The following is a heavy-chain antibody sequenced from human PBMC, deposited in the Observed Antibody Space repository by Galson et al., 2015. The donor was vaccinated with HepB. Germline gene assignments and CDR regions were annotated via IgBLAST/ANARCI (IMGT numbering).Heavy chain of an antibody. D-gene: IGHD3-3*01. J-gene: IGHJ6*03. V-gene: IGHV7-4-1*02. CDR1: GYTFTDYV. Sequence: SVKVSCKASGYTFTDYVVNWVRQAPGQGLEWMGWMNTNTGKPTYAPGFAGRFVFSLDTSVTTAYLQISSLETDDTAVYYCARSPLRFLDWLPYYDYYYMDVWGEGTRVTGSS. CDR2: MNTNTGKP. CDR3: ARSPLRFLDWLPYYDYYYMDV.